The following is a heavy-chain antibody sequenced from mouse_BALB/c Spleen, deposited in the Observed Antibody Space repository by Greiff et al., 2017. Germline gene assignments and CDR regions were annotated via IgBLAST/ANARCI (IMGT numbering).Heavy chain of an antibody. CDR3: ARSPTGTRFAY. CDR1: GYSITSDYA. V-gene: IGHV3-2*02. J-gene: IGHJ3*01. CDR2: ISYSGST. Sequence: EVQLQESGPGLVKPSQSLSLTCTVTGYSITSDYAWNWIRQFPGNKLEWMGYISYSGSTSYNPSLKSRISITRDTSKNQFFLQLNSVTTEDTATYYCARSPTGTRFAYWGQGTLVTVSA. D-gene: IGHD4-1*01.